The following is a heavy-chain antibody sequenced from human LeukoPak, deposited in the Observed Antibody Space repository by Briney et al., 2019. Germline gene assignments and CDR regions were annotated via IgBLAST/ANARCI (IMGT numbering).Heavy chain of an antibody. Sequence: PSETLSLTCTVSGGSISSGSYYWSWIRQPAGKGLEWIGRIYTSGSTNYNPSLKSRVTISVDTSKNQFSLKLSSVTAADTAVYYCARRPGSDAFDIWGQGTMVTVSS. CDR2: IYTSGST. CDR3: ARRPGSDAFDI. J-gene: IGHJ3*02. CDR1: GGSISSGSYY. V-gene: IGHV4-61*02. D-gene: IGHD1-14*01.